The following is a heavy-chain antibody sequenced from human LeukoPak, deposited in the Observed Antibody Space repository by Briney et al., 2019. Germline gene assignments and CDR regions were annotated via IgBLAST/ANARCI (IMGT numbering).Heavy chain of an antibody. CDR3: AGRRSSGWYAY. V-gene: IGHV3-53*01. Sequence: GGSLRLSCAASGFTVSSNYMSWVRQAPGKGLEWVSVIYSGGSAYYADSVKGRFTISRDNSKNTLYLQMNSLRAEDTAVYYCAGRRSSGWYAYWGQGTLVTVSS. CDR1: GFTVSSNY. D-gene: IGHD6-19*01. J-gene: IGHJ4*02. CDR2: IYSGGSA.